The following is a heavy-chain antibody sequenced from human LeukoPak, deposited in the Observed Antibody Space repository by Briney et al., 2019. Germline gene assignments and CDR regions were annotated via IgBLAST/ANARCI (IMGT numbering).Heavy chain of an antibody. D-gene: IGHD2-21*02. J-gene: IGHJ6*03. CDR1: VGTYRSHS. CDR2: ITPMFGRS. CDR3: ARDRLPPATHSAYYHMDV. V-gene: IGHV1-69*06. Sequence: SVKDSFQASVGTYRSHSVTWVGPAPGRGLAWVGGITPMFGRSDSAKQLSGRVTISPDTSTNTAFLDLASLRSDDTGVYFCARDRLPPATHSAYYHMDVWGKGTTVIVSS.